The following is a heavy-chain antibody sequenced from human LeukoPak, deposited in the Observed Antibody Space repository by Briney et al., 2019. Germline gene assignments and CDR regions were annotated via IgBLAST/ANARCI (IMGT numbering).Heavy chain of an antibody. D-gene: IGHD2-2*01. Sequence: SETLSLTCTVSGGSISSGGYYWSWIRQPAGKGLEWIGRIYTSGNTNYNPSLKSRATISVDTSKNQFSLELSSVTAADTAVYYCAKACSSTSCYVPDWFDPWGQGTLVTVSS. V-gene: IGHV4-61*02. CDR2: IYTSGNT. J-gene: IGHJ5*02. CDR3: AKACSSTSCYVPDWFDP. CDR1: GGSISSGGYY.